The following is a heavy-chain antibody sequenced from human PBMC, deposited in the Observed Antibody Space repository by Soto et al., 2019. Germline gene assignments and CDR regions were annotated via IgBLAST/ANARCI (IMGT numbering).Heavy chain of an antibody. CDR1: GLTFSDHY. D-gene: IGHD3-10*01. V-gene: IGHV3-11*01. Sequence: QVQLVESGGGLVKPGGSLRLSCAASGLTFSDHYMTWIRQAPGKGLEWISYISSSAGTIYYADSVKGRFTISRDNAKNSLYLQMTNLRADDTAVYYCARAPYFGSGTYYYYALDVWGQGTTVTVSS. CDR2: ISSSAGTI. CDR3: ARAPYFGSGTYYYYALDV. J-gene: IGHJ6*02.